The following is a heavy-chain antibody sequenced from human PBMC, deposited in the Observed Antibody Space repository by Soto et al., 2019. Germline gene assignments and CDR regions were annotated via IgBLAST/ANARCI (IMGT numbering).Heavy chain of an antibody. CDR3: ARYNAASGTYYFDY. J-gene: IGHJ4*02. V-gene: IGHV4-4*02. CDR1: GGSVSSTYW. CDR2: IYHSGSA. Sequence: QVELQESGPGLVKPSGTLSLTCAVSGGSVSSTYWWSWVRQPPGKGLEWIGEIYHSGSANNNPSLKSRVTISVDNSKNQFSLNLNSVTAADTAVYYCARYNAASGTYYFDYWGQGTLVTVSS. D-gene: IGHD6-13*01.